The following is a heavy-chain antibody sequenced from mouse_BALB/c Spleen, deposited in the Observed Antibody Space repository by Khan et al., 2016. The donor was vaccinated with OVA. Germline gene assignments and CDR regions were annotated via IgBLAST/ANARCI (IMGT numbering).Heavy chain of an antibody. CDR1: GFTFSRYG. CDR2: INSNGGST. Sequence: EVELVESGGGLVQPGGSLKLSCAASGFTFSRYGMSWIRQTPDKRLELVATINSNGGSTYYPDSVKDRFTISRDNAKNTLYLQMSSLKSEDTAMYYCARGWAMDYWGQGTSVTVSS. D-gene: IGHD1-1*02. V-gene: IGHV5-6-3*01. CDR3: ARGWAMDY. J-gene: IGHJ4*01.